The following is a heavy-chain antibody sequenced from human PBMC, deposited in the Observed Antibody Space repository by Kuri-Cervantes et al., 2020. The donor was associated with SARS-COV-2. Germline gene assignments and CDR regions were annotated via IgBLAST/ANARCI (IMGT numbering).Heavy chain of an antibody. CDR3: AKDRDSSSWLHWYFDL. J-gene: IGHJ2*01. D-gene: IGHD6-13*01. CDR1: GFTFSSYA. CDR2: ISGSGGST. V-gene: IGHV3-23*01. Sequence: ETLSLTCAASGFTFSSYAMSWVRQAPGKGLEWVSAISGSGGSTYYADSVKGRFTISRDNSKNTLYLQMNGLGAEDTAVYYCAKDRDSSSWLHWYFDLWGRGTLVTVSS.